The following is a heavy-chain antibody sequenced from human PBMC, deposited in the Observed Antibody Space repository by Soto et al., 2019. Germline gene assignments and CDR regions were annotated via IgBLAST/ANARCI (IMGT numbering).Heavy chain of an antibody. CDR3: ARGYCSGGNCYSVMDV. Sequence: SCSSRWVQQDNRQGLEWMGGIIPIFGTANYAQNFQGRVTITADEPTSTAFMELSSLKSEDTAVFYCARGYCSGGNCYSVMDVWVQRTMVTVS. CDR1: SCS. D-gene: IGHD2-15*01. J-gene: IGHJ6*02. CDR2: IIPIFGTA. V-gene: IGHV1-69*01.